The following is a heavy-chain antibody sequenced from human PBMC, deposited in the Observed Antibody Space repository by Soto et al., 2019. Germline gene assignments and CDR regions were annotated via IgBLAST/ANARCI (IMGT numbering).Heavy chain of an antibody. CDR2: IWYDGSNK. J-gene: IGHJ6*02. CDR1: GFTFSSYG. V-gene: IGHV3-33*01. D-gene: IGHD2-15*01. CDR3: ARVRGYCSGGSCYSLYYYGMDV. Sequence: GGSLRLSCAASGFTFSSYGMHWVRQAPGKGLEWVAVIWYDGSNKYYADSVKGRFTISRDNSKNTLYLQMNSLRAEDTAVYYCARVRGYCSGGSCYSLYYYGMDVWGQGTTVTVSS.